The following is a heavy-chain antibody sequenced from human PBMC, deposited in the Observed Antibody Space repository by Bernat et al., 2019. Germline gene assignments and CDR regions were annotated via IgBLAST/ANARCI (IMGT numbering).Heavy chain of an antibody. Sequence: EVQLSESGGGLVQPGGSLRLSCAASGFTFSSYAMSWARQAPGKGLEWVAGITESGGNTYYADSVKGRFTISRDNSKTTLYLQINSLRAEDTAVYYCAKRYSTSWYVEQWGQGTLVTVSS. J-gene: IGHJ1*01. CDR2: ITESGGNT. V-gene: IGHV3-23*01. CDR1: GFTFSSYA. D-gene: IGHD6-13*01. CDR3: AKRYSTSWYVEQ.